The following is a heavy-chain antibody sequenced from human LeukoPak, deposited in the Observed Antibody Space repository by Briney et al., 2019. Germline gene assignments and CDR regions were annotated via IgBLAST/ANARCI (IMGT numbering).Heavy chain of an antibody. CDR3: ARVPASHIQLWSPRDY. CDR2: INHSGST. V-gene: IGHV4-34*01. CDR1: GGSFSGYY. Sequence: PSETLSLTCAVYGGSFSGYYWSWIRQPPRKGLEWNGEINHSGSTNYNPSLKSRVTISVDTSKNQFSLKLSSVTAADTAVYYCARVPASHIQLWSPRDYWGQGTLVTVSS. J-gene: IGHJ4*02. D-gene: IGHD5-18*01.